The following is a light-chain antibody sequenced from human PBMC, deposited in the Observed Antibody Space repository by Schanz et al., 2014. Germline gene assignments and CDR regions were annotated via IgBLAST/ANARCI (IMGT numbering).Light chain of an antibody. CDR1: QSVSNNY. V-gene: IGKV3-20*01. Sequence: EFVLTQSPGTLSLSPGERATLSCRASQSVSNNYLAWYQQKPGQVPRLLIYGASSRAHGIPARFSGSGSGTEFSLTISSLQSEDLAAYYCQQYSPLPLFAPGTAVVI. CDR3: QQYSPLPL. CDR2: GAS. J-gene: IGKJ3*01.